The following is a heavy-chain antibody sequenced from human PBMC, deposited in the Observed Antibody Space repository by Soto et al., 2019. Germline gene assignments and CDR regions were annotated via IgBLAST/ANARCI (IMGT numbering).Heavy chain of an antibody. Sequence: VQLLESGGGLVQPGGSLRLSCAASGFTFSSYAMSWVRQAPGKGLEWVSAISGSGGSTYYADSVKGRFTISRDNSKNTLYLQMNSLRAEDTAVYYCAKDGDYDYVWGSYRYRGFYWYFDLWGRGTLVTVSS. J-gene: IGHJ2*01. CDR1: GFTFSSYA. D-gene: IGHD3-16*02. CDR3: AKDGDYDYVWGSYRYRGFYWYFDL. V-gene: IGHV3-23*01. CDR2: ISGSGGST.